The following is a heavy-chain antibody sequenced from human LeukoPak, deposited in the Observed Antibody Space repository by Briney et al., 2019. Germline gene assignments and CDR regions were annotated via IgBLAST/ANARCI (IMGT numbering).Heavy chain of an antibody. CDR3: ARENGRGVISPYYDF. V-gene: IGHV3-66*01. J-gene: IGHJ4*02. CDR1: GLSVSTNF. Sequence: GGSLRLSCAASGLSVSTNFMSWVRQAPGKGLEWVSVICNNGGRTTYADSVKGRFIISRDNSKNTLNLQMNSLRDEDTAVYYCARENGRGVISPYYDFWGRGVLVTVSS. CDR2: ICNNGGRT. D-gene: IGHD3-10*01.